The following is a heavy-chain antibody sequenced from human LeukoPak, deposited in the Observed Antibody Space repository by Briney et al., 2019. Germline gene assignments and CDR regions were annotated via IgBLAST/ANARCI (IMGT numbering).Heavy chain of an antibody. J-gene: IGHJ4*02. D-gene: IGHD6-19*01. CDR2: ISSSSSDI. CDR1: GFTFSTYA. CDR3: AKVMISEAVAGTFDY. V-gene: IGHV3-21*01. Sequence: GGSLRLSCAASGFTFSTYAMNWVRQAPGKGLEWLSSISSSSSDIYYADSVKGRFTISRDNAKNSLYLQMNSLRAEDTAVYYCAKVMISEAVAGTFDYWGQGTLVTVSS.